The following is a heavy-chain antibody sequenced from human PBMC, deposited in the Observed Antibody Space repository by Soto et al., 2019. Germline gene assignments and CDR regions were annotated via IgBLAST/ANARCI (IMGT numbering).Heavy chain of an antibody. Sequence: EEELVESGGGLVQPGESLRLSGAASGFRVSNHWMSCVRQAPGKGMECLAYIKEDGMEEFYADSVKGRFTLSRDNAKNAVYVEMDSLRDEDTAVKYCRRDKGGRSGMDFWVQGTTVTV. J-gene: IGHJ6*02. D-gene: IGHD3-16*01. CDR1: GFRVSNHW. V-gene: IGHV3-7*04. CDR3: RRDKGGRSGMDF. CDR2: IKEDGMEE.